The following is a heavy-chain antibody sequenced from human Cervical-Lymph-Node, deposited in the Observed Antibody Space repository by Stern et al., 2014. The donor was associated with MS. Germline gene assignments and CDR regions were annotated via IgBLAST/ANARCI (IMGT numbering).Heavy chain of an antibody. D-gene: IGHD1-7*01. J-gene: IGHJ4*02. CDR2: IYSTGTT. Sequence: QVQLVESGPGLVKPSQTLSLSCSVSGGSITSGSYYWTWIRQPAGKGPEWIGSIYSTGTTNYNPSLNSRVPMSLDTSENRFSLKVISVTAADTAVYYCARGGEGWNSYYFDYWGQGTLVTVSS. V-gene: IGHV4-61*02. CDR3: ARGGEGWNSYYFDY. CDR1: GGSITSGSYY.